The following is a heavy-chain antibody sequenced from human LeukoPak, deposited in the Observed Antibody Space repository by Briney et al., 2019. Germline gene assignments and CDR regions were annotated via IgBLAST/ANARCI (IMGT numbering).Heavy chain of an antibody. D-gene: IGHD3-22*01. CDR1: GGSFSGYY. J-gene: IGHJ3*02. Sequence: PSETLSLTCAVYGGSFSGYYWSWIRQPPGKGLEWIGEINHSGSTNYNPSLKSRVTISVDTSKNQFFLKLSSVTAADTAVYYCARRSGYYDSSGYYYGAFDIWGQGTMVTVSS. CDR2: INHSGST. V-gene: IGHV4-34*01. CDR3: ARRSGYYDSSGYYYGAFDI.